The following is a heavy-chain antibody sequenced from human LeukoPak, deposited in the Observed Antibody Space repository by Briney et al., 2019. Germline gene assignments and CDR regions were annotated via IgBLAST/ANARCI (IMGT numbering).Heavy chain of an antibody. CDR1: GYTFTNYG. D-gene: IGHD6-13*01. Sequence: ASVKVSCKASGYTFTNYGITWVRQAPGQGLEWMGWRSAYNGDTKYAQTLQGRVTMTTDTSTYTAYMELRNLISDDTAVYYCARDHSSSCQLLDYWGQGTPVTVSS. J-gene: IGHJ4*02. CDR2: RSAYNGDT. CDR3: ARDHSSSCQLLDY. V-gene: IGHV1-18*01.